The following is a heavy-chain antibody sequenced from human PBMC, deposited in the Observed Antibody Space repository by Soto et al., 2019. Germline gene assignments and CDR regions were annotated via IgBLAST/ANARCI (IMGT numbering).Heavy chain of an antibody. V-gene: IGHV3-48*02. Sequence: EVQLVESGGGLVQPGGSLRLSCAASGFTFSSYSMNWVRQAPGKGLEWVSYISSSSSTIYYADSVKGRFTISRDNAKNSRYLQMNSLRDEDTAVYDCAREGYYDSSGYYYYDYWGQGTLVTVSS. D-gene: IGHD3-22*01. CDR1: GFTFSSYS. CDR3: AREGYYDSSGYYYYDY. CDR2: ISSSSSTI. J-gene: IGHJ4*02.